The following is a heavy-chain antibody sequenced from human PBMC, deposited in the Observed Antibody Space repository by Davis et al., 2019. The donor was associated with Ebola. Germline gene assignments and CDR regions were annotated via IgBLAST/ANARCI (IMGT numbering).Heavy chain of an antibody. CDR1: GDSVSSNSAA. CDR2: TYYRSQWYN. Sequence: HSQTLSLTCAISGDSVSSNSAAWNWIRQSPSRGLEWLGRTYYRSQWYNDYAESVKSRISIKPDTSKNQFSLQLNSVTPEDTAVYFCARGETDITSASTSLDNWGQGTLVTVSS. V-gene: IGHV6-1*01. D-gene: IGHD1-20*01. J-gene: IGHJ4*02. CDR3: ARGETDITSASTSLDN.